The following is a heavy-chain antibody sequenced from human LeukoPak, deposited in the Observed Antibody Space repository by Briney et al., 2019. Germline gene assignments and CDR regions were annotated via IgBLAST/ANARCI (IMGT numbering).Heavy chain of an antibody. V-gene: IGHV3-23*01. CDR2: ISGSGGST. CDR3: AKDHYYDSSGYHQIDY. D-gene: IGHD3-22*01. CDR1: GFTFSSYA. J-gene: IGHJ4*02. Sequence: GGSLRLSCAAPGFTFSSYAMSWVRQAPGKGLEWVSAISGSGGSTYYADSVKGRFTISRDNSKNTLYLQMNSLRAEDTAVYYCAKDHYYDSSGYHQIDYWGQGTLVTVSS.